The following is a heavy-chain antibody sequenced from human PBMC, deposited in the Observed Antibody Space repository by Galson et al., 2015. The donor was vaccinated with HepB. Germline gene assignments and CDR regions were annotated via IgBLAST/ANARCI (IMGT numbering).Heavy chain of an antibody. CDR2: IYDSENT. J-gene: IGHJ5*02. CDR1: GASISSSSDY. CDR3: ARHFVVRGIRYNWFDP. Sequence: SETLSLTCTVSGASISSSSDYWGWIRQPPGKGLEWIGSIYDSENTQYNPSLKSRLTILVDTSKNQFSLRLSSVTAADTAVYYCARHFVVRGIRYNWFDPWGQGTLVTVSS. D-gene: IGHD3-10*01. V-gene: IGHV4-39*01.